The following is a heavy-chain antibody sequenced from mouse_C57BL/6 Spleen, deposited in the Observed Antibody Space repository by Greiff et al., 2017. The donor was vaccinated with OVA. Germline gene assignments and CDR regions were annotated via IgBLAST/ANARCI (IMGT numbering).Heavy chain of an antibody. V-gene: IGHV1-64*01. J-gene: IGHJ1*03. D-gene: IGHD1-1*01. CDR2: IHPNSGST. CDR1: GYTFTSYW. Sequence: QVQLQQPGAELVKPGASVKLSCKASGYTFTSYWMHWVKQRPGQGLEWIGMIHPNSGSTNYNEKFKSKATLTVDKSSSTAYMQLSSLTSEDSAVYYCARSPYYGSSYEGRYFDVWGTGTTVTVSS. CDR3: ARSPYYGSSYEGRYFDV.